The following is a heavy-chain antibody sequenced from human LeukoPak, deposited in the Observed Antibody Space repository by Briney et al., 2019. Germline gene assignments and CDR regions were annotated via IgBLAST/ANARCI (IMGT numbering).Heavy chain of an antibody. CDR2: IRYDGSNK. CDR1: GFTFSSYA. V-gene: IGHV3-30*04. J-gene: IGHJ6*03. D-gene: IGHD4-11*01. CDR3: ATPLTTDYYYMDV. Sequence: GRSLRLSCAASGFTFSSYAMHWVRQAPGKGLEWVAFIRYDGSNKYYADSVKGRFTISRDNSKNTLYLQMNSLRAEDTAVYYCATPLTTDYYYMDVWGKGTTVTVSS.